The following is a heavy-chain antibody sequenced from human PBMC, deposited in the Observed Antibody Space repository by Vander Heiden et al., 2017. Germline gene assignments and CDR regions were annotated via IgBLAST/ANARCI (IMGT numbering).Heavy chain of an antibody. Sequence: QVQLVESGGGVVQPGMSLRLSCAASGFTLSNYGMHWVRQAPGKGLEWVALISYDGSNKFYADSVKGRFTISRDKSRHTVYLQMNSLTAEDTAVYYCARGLTGTGDYWGQGTLVTVSS. CDR3: ARGLTGTGDY. J-gene: IGHJ4*02. D-gene: IGHD1-20*01. CDR2: ISYDGSNK. CDR1: GFTLSNYG. V-gene: IGHV3-30*03.